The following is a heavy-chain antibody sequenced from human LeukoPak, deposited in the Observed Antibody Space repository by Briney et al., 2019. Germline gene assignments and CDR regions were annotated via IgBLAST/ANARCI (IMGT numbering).Heavy chain of an antibody. Sequence: SVKVSCKASGGTFSSYAISWVRQAPGQGLEWMGRIIPIFGIANYAQKFQGRVTITADKSTSTAYMELSSLGSEDTAVYYCARERRYYDILTGYNPAYYYYGMDVWGQGTTVTVSS. CDR3: ARERRYYDILTGYNPAYYYYGMDV. V-gene: IGHV1-69*04. CDR2: IIPIFGIA. J-gene: IGHJ6*02. CDR1: GGTFSSYA. D-gene: IGHD3-9*01.